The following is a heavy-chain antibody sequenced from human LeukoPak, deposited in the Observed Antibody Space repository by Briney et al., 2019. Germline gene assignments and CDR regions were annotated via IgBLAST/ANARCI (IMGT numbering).Heavy chain of an antibody. V-gene: IGHV3-30*02. D-gene: IGHD3-10*01. CDR2: IRYDGSNK. CDR3: AKATMVRGVTPFDY. Sequence: GGSLRLSCAASGFTFSSYGMHWVRQAPGKGLEWVAFIRYDGSNKYYADSVKGRFTISRDNSKNTLYMQMNSLRAEDTAVYYCAKATMVRGVTPFDYWGQGTLVTVSS. CDR1: GFTFSSYG. J-gene: IGHJ4*02.